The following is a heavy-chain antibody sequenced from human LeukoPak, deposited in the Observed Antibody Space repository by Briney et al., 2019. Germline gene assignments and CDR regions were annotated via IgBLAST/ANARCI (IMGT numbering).Heavy chain of an antibody. CDR1: GGSISSGGYS. Sequence: PSETLSLTCTVSGGSISSGGYSWTWIRQPPGKGLEWFGEIIHSGATNYSPSLKSRLTVTVDTSKNHFSLKLTSVTAADTAVYYRARGTVLMGYASFDYWGQGTLVTVSS. V-gene: IGHV4-39*07. D-gene: IGHD2-8*01. CDR2: IIHSGAT. CDR3: ARGTVLMGYASFDY. J-gene: IGHJ4*02.